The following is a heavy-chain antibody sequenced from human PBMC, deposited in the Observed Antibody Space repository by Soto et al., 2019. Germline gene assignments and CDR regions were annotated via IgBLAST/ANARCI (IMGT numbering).Heavy chain of an antibody. V-gene: IGHV4-39*01. CDR2: IYYSGST. CDR1: SGSISSSSYY. Sequence: SETLSLTCTVSSGSISSSSYYWGWIRQPPGKWLEWIGSIYYSGSTYYNPSLKSRVTISVETSKNQISLKLSSVTAADTAVYYCAERMDVWGQGTTVTVYS. CDR3: AERMDV. J-gene: IGHJ6*02.